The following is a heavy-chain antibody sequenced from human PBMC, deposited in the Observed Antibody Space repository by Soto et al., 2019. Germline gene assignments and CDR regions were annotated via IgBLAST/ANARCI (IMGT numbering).Heavy chain of an antibody. Sequence: QITLKESGPTLVKPTQTLTLTCTFSGFSLSSTRMAVGWIRQPPGKALEWLALIFWDDDKRYSPFLKSRLTITKNTPKKEVVLTLSNMDPVYTARYYCAHIVVAGLGYYFDYWGQGTLVTVSS. CDR1: GFSLSSTRMA. V-gene: IGHV2-5*02. J-gene: IGHJ4*02. D-gene: IGHD6-19*01. CDR3: AHIVVAGLGYYFDY. CDR2: IFWDDDK.